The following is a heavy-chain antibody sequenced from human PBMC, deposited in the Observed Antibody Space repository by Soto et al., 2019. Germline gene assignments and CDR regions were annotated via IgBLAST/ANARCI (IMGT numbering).Heavy chain of an antibody. Sequence: QVQLVQSGAEVKKPGSSVTVSCKASGGTFSSYTISWVRQAPGQGLEWMGRIIPILGIANYAQKFQGRVTITADKSTSTAYMELSSLRSEDTSVYYCARDGSKLERDYYYYRDVWGKGTTVTVSS. D-gene: IGHD1-1*01. CDR3: ARDGSKLERDYYYYRDV. J-gene: IGHJ6*03. CDR2: IIPILGIA. CDR1: GGTFSSYT. V-gene: IGHV1-69*08.